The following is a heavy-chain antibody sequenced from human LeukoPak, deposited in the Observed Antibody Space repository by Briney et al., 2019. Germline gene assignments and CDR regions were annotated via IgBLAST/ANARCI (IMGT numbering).Heavy chain of an antibody. V-gene: IGHV3-33*01. CDR1: GFTFSSYG. J-gene: IGHJ4*02. CDR2: IWYDGSNK. Sequence: SGGSLRLSCAASGFTFSSYGMHWVRQAPGKGLEWVAAIWYDGSNKYYADSVKGRFTISRDNSKNTLYLQMNSLRAEDTAVYYCARGVAVAGGFAFDYWGQGTLVTVSS. CDR3: ARGVAVAGGFAFDY. D-gene: IGHD6-19*01.